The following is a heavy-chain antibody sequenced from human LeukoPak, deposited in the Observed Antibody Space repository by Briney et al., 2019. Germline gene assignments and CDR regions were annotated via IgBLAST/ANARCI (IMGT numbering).Heavy chain of an antibody. J-gene: IGHJ4*02. Sequence: GGSLRLSCAASGFTFSSYWMSWVRQAPGKGLEWAANIKQDGSEKYYVDSGKGRFTISRDNAKNSLYLQMNSLRAEDTDVYYCARDTDSSSSLIEYWGQGTLVTVSS. D-gene: IGHD6-6*01. CDR2: IKQDGSEK. CDR3: ARDTDSSSSLIEY. CDR1: GFTFSSYW. V-gene: IGHV3-7*01.